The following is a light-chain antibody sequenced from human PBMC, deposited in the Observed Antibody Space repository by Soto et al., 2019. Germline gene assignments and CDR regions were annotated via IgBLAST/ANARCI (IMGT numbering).Light chain of an antibody. J-gene: IGLJ2*01. CDR2: EVS. CDR1: SSDVGSYNF. V-gene: IGLV2-14*01. CDR3: SSYTSSNSLVV. Sequence: QSALTQPASVSGSPGQSITISCTGTSSDVGSYNFVSWYQQHPGKAPKLMIYEVSHRPSGVSNRFSGSKSGNTASLTISGLQAEDEADYYCSSYTSSNSLVVFGGGTKLTVL.